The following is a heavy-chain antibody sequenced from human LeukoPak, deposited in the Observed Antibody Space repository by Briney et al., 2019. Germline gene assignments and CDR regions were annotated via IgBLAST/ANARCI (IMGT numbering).Heavy chain of an antibody. D-gene: IGHD3-22*01. Sequence: ASVKVSCKVSGYTLTELSMHWVRQAPGKGLEWMGGFDPEDGETTYAQKFQGRVTMTEDTSTDTAYMELSSLRSEDTAVYYCAAYDSSGYIRSDYWGQGTLVTVSS. J-gene: IGHJ4*02. CDR2: FDPEDGET. CDR3: AAYDSSGYIRSDY. V-gene: IGHV1-24*01. CDR1: GYTLTELS.